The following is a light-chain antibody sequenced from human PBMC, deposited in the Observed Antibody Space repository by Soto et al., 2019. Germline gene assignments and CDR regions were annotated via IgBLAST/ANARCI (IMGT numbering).Light chain of an antibody. CDR1: SSDVGGYNY. CDR3: SSYTSSSTLV. Sequence: QSVLTQPASVSGSPGQSIPISCTGTSSDVGGYNYVSGYQQHPGKAPKLMIYEVSNRPSGVSNRFSGSKSGNTASLTISGLQAEDEADYYCSSYTSSSTLVFGGGTKLTVL. V-gene: IGLV2-14*01. CDR2: EVS. J-gene: IGLJ2*01.